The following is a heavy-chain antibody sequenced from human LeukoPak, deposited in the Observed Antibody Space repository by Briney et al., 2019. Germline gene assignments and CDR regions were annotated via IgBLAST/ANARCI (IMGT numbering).Heavy chain of an antibody. J-gene: IGHJ4*02. D-gene: IGHD2-15*01. V-gene: IGHV3-48*02. Sequence: GGSLRLSCAASGFTFSSYNMNWVRQAPGKGLEWVSYISSSSSTIYYADSVKGRFTISRDNAKNSLYLQMNSLRDEDTAVYYCARDDLGYCSGGSCYVHWGQGTLVTVSS. CDR3: ARDDLGYCSGGSCYVH. CDR2: ISSSSSTI. CDR1: GFTFSSYN.